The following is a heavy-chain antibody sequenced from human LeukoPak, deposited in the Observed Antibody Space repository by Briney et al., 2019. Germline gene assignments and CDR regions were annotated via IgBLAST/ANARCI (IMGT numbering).Heavy chain of an antibody. J-gene: IGHJ6*03. V-gene: IGHV1-69*06. Sequence: SVKVSCKASGGTFSSYAISWVRQAPGQGLEWMGRIIPIFGTANYAQKFQGRVTITADKSTSTAYMELSSLRSEDTAVYYCAREELYSYGYHYYYMDVWGKGTTVTVSS. D-gene: IGHD5-18*01. CDR2: IIPIFGTA. CDR1: GGTFSSYA. CDR3: AREELYSYGYHYYYMDV.